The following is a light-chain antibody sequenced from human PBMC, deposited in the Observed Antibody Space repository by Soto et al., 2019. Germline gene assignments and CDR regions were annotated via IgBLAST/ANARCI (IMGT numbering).Light chain of an antibody. CDR1: TSDVVGYNY. J-gene: IGLJ3*02. CDR3: CSFAGSYTLGV. Sequence: QSALTQPRSVSGSPGQSVTISCTETTSDVVGYNYVSWYQQHPGKAPKLMIYDVNKRPSGVPDRFSGSKSGNTASLTISGLQAEDEADYYCCSFAGSYTLGVFGGGTKLTVL. V-gene: IGLV2-11*01. CDR2: DVN.